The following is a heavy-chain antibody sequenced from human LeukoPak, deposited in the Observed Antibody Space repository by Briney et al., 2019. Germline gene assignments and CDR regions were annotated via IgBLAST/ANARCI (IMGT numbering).Heavy chain of an antibody. D-gene: IGHD3-22*01. CDR3: ARATYYYDSSGYRAFDI. V-gene: IGHV4-34*01. J-gene: IGHJ3*02. CDR1: GGSFSGYY. CDR2: INHSGST. Sequence: SETLSLTCAVYGGSFSGYYWSWIRQPPGKGLEGIGEINHSGSTNYNPSLKSRVTISGDTSKNQGSLTLSSVTAADTAVYYCARATYYYDSSGYRAFDIWGQGTMVTVSS.